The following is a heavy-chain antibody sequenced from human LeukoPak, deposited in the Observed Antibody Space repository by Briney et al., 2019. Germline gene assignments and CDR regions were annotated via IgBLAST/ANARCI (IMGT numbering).Heavy chain of an antibody. CDR1: GGSISSSDYY. J-gene: IGHJ5*02. CDR2: IYYGGST. CDR3: AKALGYCSGGSCTRGYNWFDP. Sequence: SETLSLTCTVSGGSISSSDYYWGWIRQPPGKGLEWIGSIYYGGSTYYNPSLKSRVTISVDTSMNQFSLKLSFVTTADTAVYYCAKALGYCSGGSCTRGYNWFDPWGQGTLVTVPS. D-gene: IGHD2-15*01. V-gene: IGHV4-39*01.